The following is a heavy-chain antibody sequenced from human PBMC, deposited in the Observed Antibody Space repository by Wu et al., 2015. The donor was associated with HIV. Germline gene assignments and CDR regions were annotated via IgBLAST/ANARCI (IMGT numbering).Heavy chain of an antibody. CDR1: GYTFTGYH. CDR2: INPKNGAT. J-gene: IGHJ4*02. Sequence: QVQLVQSGAEVKKPGASVKVSCKASGYTFTGYHMHWVRQAPGQGLEWMGWINPKNGATNYAQKFQDRVTMTRDTSINTIYMELSRLRSDDTAIFYCTRGMSMDHWGQGTLVTVS. V-gene: IGHV1-2*02. CDR3: TRGMSMDH.